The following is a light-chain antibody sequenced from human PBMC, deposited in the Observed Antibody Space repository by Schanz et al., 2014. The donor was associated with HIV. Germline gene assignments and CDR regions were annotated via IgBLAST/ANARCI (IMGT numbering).Light chain of an antibody. J-gene: IGKJ4*01. Sequence: EIVLTQSPVTLSLSPGERATLSCRASQSVSTYLAWYQQKPGQSPRLLIFGASSRATGIPDRFSGSGSGTEFTLTISSLQPEDFAVYYCQQYGNSPLTFGGGTKVEIK. CDR2: GAS. CDR3: QQYGNSPLT. CDR1: QSVSTY. V-gene: IGKV3-20*01.